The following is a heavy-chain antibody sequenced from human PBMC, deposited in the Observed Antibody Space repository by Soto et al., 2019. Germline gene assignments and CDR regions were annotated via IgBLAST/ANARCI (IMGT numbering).Heavy chain of an antibody. Sequence: QVQRQESGPGLVKPSETLSLTCTVSGGSISSYYWSWIRQPPGKGLEWIGYIYYSGSTNYNPSLKSRVTISVDTSKDQFSLKLSSVTAADTAVYYCARAKSAGTTPSLVSDWGQGTLVTVSS. CDR2: IYYSGST. D-gene: IGHD2-21*01. CDR1: GGSISSYY. J-gene: IGHJ4*02. CDR3: ARAKSAGTTPSLVSD. V-gene: IGHV4-59*01.